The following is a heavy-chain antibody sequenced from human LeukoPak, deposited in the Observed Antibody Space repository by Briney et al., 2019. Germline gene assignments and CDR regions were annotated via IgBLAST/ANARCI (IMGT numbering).Heavy chain of an antibody. D-gene: IGHD5-12*01. Sequence: GGSLRLSCAASRFTFTSYAMHWVRQAPGKGLEWVAIISYDGTNEYYADSVKGRFTIFRDNSKNTLYLQMNSLRAEDTAVYYCAKVGPWLRFPPSFDYWGQGTLVTVSS. V-gene: IGHV3-30-3*01. CDR1: RFTFTSYA. CDR2: ISYDGTNE. J-gene: IGHJ4*02. CDR3: AKVGPWLRFPPSFDY.